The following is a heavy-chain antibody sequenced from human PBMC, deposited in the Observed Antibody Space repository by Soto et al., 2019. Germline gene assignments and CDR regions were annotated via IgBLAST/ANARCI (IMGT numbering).Heavy chain of an antibody. V-gene: IGHV4-59*08. CDR2: IYYSGST. D-gene: IGHD3-10*01. J-gene: IGHJ5*02. CDR3: ARLLWSRGDWFDP. CDR1: GCSFSSYN. Sequence: SETLSLTCTVSGCSFSSYNLNWIRQPPGKGLEWMGYIYYSGSTNYNPTLKSRVTISVDTSKNQFSLKLSSVTAADTAVYYCARLLWSRGDWFDPWGQGTLVTVSS.